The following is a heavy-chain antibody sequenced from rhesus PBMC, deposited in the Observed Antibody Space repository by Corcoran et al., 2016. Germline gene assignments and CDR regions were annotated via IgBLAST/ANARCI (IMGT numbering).Heavy chain of an antibody. CDR3: ATRGGWTYFDY. CDR1: GYTFTDYY. J-gene: IGHJ4*01. CDR2: IDPEDGET. V-gene: IGHV1-111*02. Sequence: EVQLVQSGAEMKKPGASVKISCKASGYTFTDYYLHWGRQAPGKGLEWMGRIDPEDGETIHAQKFQDKVTITADTSTDTAYMELSSLRSEDTAVYYCATRGGWTYFDYWGQGVLVTVSS. D-gene: IGHD6-37*01.